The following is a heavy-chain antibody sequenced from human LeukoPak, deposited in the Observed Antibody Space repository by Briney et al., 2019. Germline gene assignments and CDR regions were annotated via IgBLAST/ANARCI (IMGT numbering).Heavy chain of an antibody. D-gene: IGHD6-19*01. CDR3: AKIPVSYSSGWSNFDY. J-gene: IGHJ4*02. Sequence: GGSLRLSCAASGFTFSSYAMSWVRQTPRTGLEWVSGIGDNGGNTYSADSVKGRFTISRDNSKNALFLQMNSLRAEDTAVYYCAKIPVSYSSGWSNFDYWGQGTLVTVSS. CDR2: IGDNGGNT. CDR1: GFTFSSYA. V-gene: IGHV3-23*01.